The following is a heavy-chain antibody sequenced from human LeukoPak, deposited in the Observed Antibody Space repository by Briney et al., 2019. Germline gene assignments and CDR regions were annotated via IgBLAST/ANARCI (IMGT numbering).Heavy chain of an antibody. J-gene: IGHJ6*03. CDR3: ATGYCSSTSCPVYYYMDV. Sequence: GASVKVSCKASGYTFTSYYMHWVRQAPGQGLEWMGIINPSGGSTSYAQKFQGRVTMTRDTSTSTVYMELSSQRSEDTAVYYCATGYCSSTSCPVYYYMDVWGKGTTVTVSS. CDR2: INPSGGST. V-gene: IGHV1-46*01. CDR1: GYTFTSYY. D-gene: IGHD2-2*01.